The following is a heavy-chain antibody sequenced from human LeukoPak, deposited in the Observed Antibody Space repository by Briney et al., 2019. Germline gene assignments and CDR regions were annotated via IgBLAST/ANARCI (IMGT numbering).Heavy chain of an antibody. CDR1: GGTFSSYA. Sequence: GASVKVSCKASGGTFSSYAISWVRQAPGQGLEWMGGIIPIFGTANYAQKFQGRVTITTDESTSTAYMELSSLRSEDTAVYYCARDHARFSMGPPFDYWGQGTLVTVSS. CDR3: ARDHARFSMGPPFDY. V-gene: IGHV1-69*05. J-gene: IGHJ4*02. CDR2: IIPIFGTA. D-gene: IGHD2/OR15-2a*01.